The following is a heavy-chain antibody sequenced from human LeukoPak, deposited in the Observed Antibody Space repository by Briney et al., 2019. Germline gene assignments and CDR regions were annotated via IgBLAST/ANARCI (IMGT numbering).Heavy chain of an antibody. Sequence: GGSLRLSCAASGFTFSSYAMSWVRQAPGKGLEWVSAISGSGGSTYYADSVKGRFTISRDNSKSTLYLQMNSLRAEDTAVYYCARGGGSVIAARPGYYYYYMDVWGKGTTVTVSS. D-gene: IGHD6-6*01. CDR2: ISGSGGST. V-gene: IGHV3-23*01. CDR3: ARGGGSVIAARPGYYYYYMDV. J-gene: IGHJ6*03. CDR1: GFTFSSYA.